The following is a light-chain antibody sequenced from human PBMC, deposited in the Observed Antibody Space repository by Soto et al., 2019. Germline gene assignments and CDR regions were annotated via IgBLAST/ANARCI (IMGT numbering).Light chain of an antibody. V-gene: IGKV1-5*01. Sequence: DILMTQSPFTLSASVGDRVTITCRASQNINKRLAWHQQKPGKAPKVLIYDASNLKSGVPSRFSGSGSGTEFTLTISSLQPEDFATYYCQQYYTYPWTFGQGTKVEIK. CDR1: QNINKR. J-gene: IGKJ1*01. CDR3: QQYYTYPWT. CDR2: DAS.